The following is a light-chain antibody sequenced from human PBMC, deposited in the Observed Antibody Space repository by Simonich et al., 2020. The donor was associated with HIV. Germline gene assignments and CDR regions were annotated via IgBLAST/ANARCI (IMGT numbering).Light chain of an antibody. CDR1: NSDIGNYKY. V-gene: IGLV2-14*03. CDR3: SSYTSSSTLV. J-gene: IGLJ3*02. CDR2: DVS. Sequence: QSALTQPASVSGSPGQSITISCTGTNSDIGNYKYVSWYQQHPGKAPKLMIYDVSNRPSGVSDRFSGSKSGNTASLTISGLQAEDEADYYCSSYTSSSTLVFGGGTKLTVL.